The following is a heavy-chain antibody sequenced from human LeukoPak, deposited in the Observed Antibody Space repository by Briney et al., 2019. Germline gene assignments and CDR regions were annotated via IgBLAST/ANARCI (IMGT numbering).Heavy chain of an antibody. D-gene: IGHD6-19*01. CDR2: ISSSGSTI. CDR1: GLTFSSYE. Sequence: GGSLRLSCAVSGLTFSSYEMNWVRQAPGKGLEWVSYISSSGSTIYYADSVKGRFTISRDNAKNSLHLQMNSLRAEDTAVYYCATLGYSSGWYGIDYWGQGTLVTVSS. J-gene: IGHJ4*02. CDR3: ATLGYSSGWYGIDY. V-gene: IGHV3-48*03.